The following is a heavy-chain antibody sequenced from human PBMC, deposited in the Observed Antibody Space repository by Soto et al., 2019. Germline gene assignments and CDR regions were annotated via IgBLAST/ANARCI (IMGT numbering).Heavy chain of an antibody. CDR2: ISWNSGNI. CDR3: AKGAVTSIFAYFDY. J-gene: IGHJ4*02. Sequence: EVHLVESGGGLVQPGRSLRLSCAASVFTFDHYAMHWVRHVPGKGLEWVSSISWNSGNIVYADSVKGRFTISRDSANNSLYLQMNSLKTEDTALYYSAKGAVTSIFAYFDYWGQGTLVTVSS. CDR1: VFTFDHYA. D-gene: IGHD3-3*01. V-gene: IGHV3-9*01.